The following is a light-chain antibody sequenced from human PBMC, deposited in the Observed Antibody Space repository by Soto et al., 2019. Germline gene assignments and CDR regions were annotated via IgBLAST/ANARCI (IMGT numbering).Light chain of an antibody. Sequence: EIVLTQSPGTLSLSPGERATLSCRASQSVSNVYLAWYQQKPGQAPRLLIYDTSNRATGIPDRFSGSGSGTDFTLTISRLEPEDFAVYYCQQSGSSPRTFGQGTKVDIK. CDR3: QQSGSSPRT. CDR2: DTS. V-gene: IGKV3-20*01. J-gene: IGKJ2*01. CDR1: QSVSNVY.